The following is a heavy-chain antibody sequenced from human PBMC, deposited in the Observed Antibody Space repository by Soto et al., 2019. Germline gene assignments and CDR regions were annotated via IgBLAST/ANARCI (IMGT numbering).Heavy chain of an antibody. CDR3: AISPLPIDYYDSSGYEHAFDI. CDR1: GGTFSSYA. V-gene: IGHV1-69*01. Sequence: QVQLVQSGAEVKKPGSSVKVSCKASGGTFSSYAISWVRQAPGQGLEWMGGIIPIFGTANYAQKFQGRVTITADESTSTAYMELSSLRSEDTAVYYCAISPLPIDYYDSSGYEHAFDIWGQGTMVTVSS. J-gene: IGHJ3*02. CDR2: IIPIFGTA. D-gene: IGHD3-22*01.